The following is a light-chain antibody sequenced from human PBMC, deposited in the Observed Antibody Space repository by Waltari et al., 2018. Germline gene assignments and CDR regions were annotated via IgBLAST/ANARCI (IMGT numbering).Light chain of an antibody. V-gene: IGKV3-15*01. CDR2: DTS. CDR1: QSVSGK. Sequence: EIVMTQSPAVLSVSPGDRVTLSCRASQSVSGKVGWYQQRPGQVPRLVIYDTSTRATGIPDRFTGSGSGTVFTLTINSVQSDDCAIYYCLQCDNKWTIGQGTKVEFK. CDR3: LQCDNKWT. J-gene: IGKJ1*01.